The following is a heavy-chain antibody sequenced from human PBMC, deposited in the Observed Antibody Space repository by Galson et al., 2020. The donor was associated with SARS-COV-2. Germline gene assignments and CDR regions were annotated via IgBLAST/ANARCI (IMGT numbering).Heavy chain of an antibody. J-gene: IGHJ6*02. D-gene: IGHD6-13*01. V-gene: IGHV4-59*13. CDR1: GGSISSYY. CDR3: ARGTTHGYSSSWYPWDYYYYGMDV. Sequence: SETLSLTCTVSGGSISSYYWSWIRQPPGKGLEWIGYIYYSGSTNYNPSLKSRVTISVDTSKNQFSLKLSSVTAADTAVYYCARGTTHGYSSSWYPWDYYYYGMDVWGQGTTVTVSS. CDR2: IYYSGST.